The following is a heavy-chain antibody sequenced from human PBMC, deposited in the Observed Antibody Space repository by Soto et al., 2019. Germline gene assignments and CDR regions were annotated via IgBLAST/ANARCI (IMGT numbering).Heavy chain of an antibody. CDR3: ARAAQYSSSSYYYYYMDV. J-gene: IGHJ6*03. V-gene: IGHV1-2*04. D-gene: IGHD6-6*01. CDR1: GYTFTGYY. Sequence: ASVKVSCKASGYTFTGYYMHWVRQAPGQGLEWMGWINPNSGGTNYAQKFQGWVTMTRDTSISTAYMELSRLRSDDTAVYYCARAAQYSSSSYYYYYMDVWGKGTTVTVS. CDR2: INPNSGGT.